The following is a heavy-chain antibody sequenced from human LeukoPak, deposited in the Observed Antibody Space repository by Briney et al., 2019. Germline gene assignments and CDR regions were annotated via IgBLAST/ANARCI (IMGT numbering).Heavy chain of an antibody. CDR1: GFTFSTYA. Sequence: GGSLRLSCATSGFTFSTYAMSWVRQAPGKGLEWVSGIIDSGDITYYANSVKGRFTISRDNSKNTLYLQMNSLRAEDTAVYYCAKLGGQEVYNYYVGVWGKGTTVAVSS. CDR2: IIDSGDIT. D-gene: IGHD3-16*01. V-gene: IGHV3-23*01. CDR3: AKLGGQEVYNYYVGV. J-gene: IGHJ6*03.